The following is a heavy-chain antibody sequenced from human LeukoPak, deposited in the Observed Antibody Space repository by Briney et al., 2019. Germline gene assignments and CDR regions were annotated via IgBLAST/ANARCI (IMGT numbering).Heavy chain of an antibody. CDR1: GFIFTRYT. CDR3: VRDNYGGLLDF. D-gene: IGHD2-21*01. Sequence: GGSLRLSCAASGFIFTRYTMHWVRQAPGKGLEWVAVVLYDGSNKYYADSVKGRFTLSRDNSKNTLSLQMNTLRADDTAVYYCVRDNYGGLLDFWGQGTLVTVSS. J-gene: IGHJ4*02. V-gene: IGHV3-30*04. CDR2: VLYDGSNK.